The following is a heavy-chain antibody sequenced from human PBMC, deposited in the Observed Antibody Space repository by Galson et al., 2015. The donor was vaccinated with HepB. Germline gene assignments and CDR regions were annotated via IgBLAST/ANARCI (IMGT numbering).Heavy chain of an antibody. CDR1: GFTFSDYY. Sequence: SLRLSCAASGFTFSDYYMSWIRQAPGKGLEWVSYISSSSSYTNYADSVKGRFTISRDNAKNSLYLQMNSLRAEDTAVYYCARDYGNGDTVDYWGQGTLVTVSS. J-gene: IGHJ4*02. D-gene: IGHD4-11*01. V-gene: IGHV3-11*06. CDR3: ARDYGNGDTVDY. CDR2: ISSSSSYT.